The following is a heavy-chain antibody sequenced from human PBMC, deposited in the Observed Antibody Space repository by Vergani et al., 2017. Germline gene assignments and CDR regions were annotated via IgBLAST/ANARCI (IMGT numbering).Heavy chain of an antibody. J-gene: IGHJ6*03. CDR1: GGSISSGSYY. D-gene: IGHD3-9*01. Sequence: QVQLQESGPGLVKPSQTLSLTCTVSGGSISSGSYYWSWIRQPAGKGLEWIGRIYTSGSTNYNPSLKSRVTISVDTSKNQFSLKLSSVTAADTAVYYCAREHKDDILTGYYNEYYYYYMDVWGKGTTVTVSS. CDR3: AREHKDDILTGYYNEYYYYYMDV. CDR2: IYTSGST. V-gene: IGHV4-61*02.